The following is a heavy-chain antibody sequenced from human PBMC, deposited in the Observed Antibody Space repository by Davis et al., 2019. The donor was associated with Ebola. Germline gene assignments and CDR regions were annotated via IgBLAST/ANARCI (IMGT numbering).Heavy chain of an antibody. J-gene: IGHJ5*02. Sequence: GESLKISCAASGFTFSGYAMSWVRQAPGKGLEWVSVIYGDGSTYFADSVKGRFTLSRDNSKNTVYLQMNSLRDEDTAVYYCASSPVAAAGIVGWFDPWGQGTLVTVSS. CDR3: ASSPVAAAGIVGWFDP. V-gene: IGHV3-66*02. D-gene: IGHD6-13*01. CDR1: GFTFSGYA. CDR2: IYGDGST.